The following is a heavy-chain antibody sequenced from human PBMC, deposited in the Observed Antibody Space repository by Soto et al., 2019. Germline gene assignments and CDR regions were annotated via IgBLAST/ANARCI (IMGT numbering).Heavy chain of an antibody. CDR1: GFTFSSYA. D-gene: IGHD3-3*01. J-gene: IGHJ3*02. CDR3: ARVRSEWLLHGAFDI. CDR2: ISGSGGST. Sequence: EVQLLESGGGLVQPGGSLRLSCAASGFTFSSYAMSWVRQAPGKGLEWVSAISGSGGSTYYADSVKGRFTISRDNSKNTLYLQMSSLRAEDTAVYHCARVRSEWLLHGAFDIWGQGTMVTVSS. V-gene: IGHV3-23*01.